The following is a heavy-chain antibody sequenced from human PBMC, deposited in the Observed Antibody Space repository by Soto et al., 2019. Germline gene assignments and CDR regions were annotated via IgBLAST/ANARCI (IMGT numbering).Heavy chain of an antibody. CDR3: GRGRSGELVIFY. D-gene: IGHD1-26*01. Sequence: QVQLVQSGAELKKPGASVKVSCKGSGYTFTGYYIHWVRQTPGQGPEWMGEISPQTGGTQYAQKYQGRVTMTRDTSITTVYMELRNLSPDDTAVYYCGRGRSGELVIFYWGQGTFVTVSS. J-gene: IGHJ4*02. V-gene: IGHV1-2*02. CDR2: ISPQTGGT. CDR1: GYTFTGYY.